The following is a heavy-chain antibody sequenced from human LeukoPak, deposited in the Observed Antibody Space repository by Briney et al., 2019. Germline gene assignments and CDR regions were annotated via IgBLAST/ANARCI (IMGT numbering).Heavy chain of an antibody. J-gene: IGHJ5*02. Sequence: SETLSLTCTVSGGSISSYYWSWLRQPAGKGLEWIGRIYTSGSTNYNPSLKSRVTMSVDTSKNQFSLKLSSVTAADTAVYYCARVPAAPQGNWFDPWGQGTLVTVSS. CDR3: ARVPAAPQGNWFDP. CDR1: GGSISSYY. D-gene: IGHD6-13*01. CDR2: IYTSGST. V-gene: IGHV4-4*07.